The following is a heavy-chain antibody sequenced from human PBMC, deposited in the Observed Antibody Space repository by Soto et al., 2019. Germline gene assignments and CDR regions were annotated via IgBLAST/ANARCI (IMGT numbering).Heavy chain of an antibody. D-gene: IGHD6-19*01. CDR1: GGTFSSYA. J-gene: IGHJ6*02. CDR2: IIPIFGPA. Sequence: ASVKVSCKASGGTFSSYAISWVRQAPGQGLEWMGGIIPIFGPANYAQKFQGRVTITADESTSTAYMELRSLRSEDTAVYYCASPSGYSSVRARGYYYYGMDVWGQGTTVTVSS. CDR3: ASPSGYSSVRARGYYYYGMDV. V-gene: IGHV1-69*13.